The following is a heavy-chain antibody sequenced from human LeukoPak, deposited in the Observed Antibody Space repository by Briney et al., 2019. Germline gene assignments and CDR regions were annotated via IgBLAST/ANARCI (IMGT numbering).Heavy chain of an antibody. CDR3: ARRYQTLYSSGWYGYFDY. J-gene: IGHJ4*02. Sequence: ASVKVSCKASGYTFTSYDINWVRQATGQGLEWMGWMNPNSGNTGYAQKFQGRVTMTRNTSISTAYMELRSLRSDDTAVYYCARRYQTLYSSGWYGYFDYWGQGTLVTVSS. V-gene: IGHV1-8*01. D-gene: IGHD6-19*01. CDR2: MNPNSGNT. CDR1: GYTFTSYD.